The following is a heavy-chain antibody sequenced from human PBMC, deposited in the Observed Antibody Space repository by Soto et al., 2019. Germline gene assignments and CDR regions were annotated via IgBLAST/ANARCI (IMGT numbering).Heavy chain of an antibody. D-gene: IGHD2-15*01. J-gene: IGHJ5*02. V-gene: IGHV3-53*01. CDR2: LYSGGTT. Sequence: LRLSCAASGFIVINNYMSWVRQAPGKGLEWVSILYSGGTTYYADSVKGRFTFSRDNSENTVFLQMNSLRVEDTAVYYCVRDRGGSYWLDPWGQGTLVTVSS. CDR1: GFIVINNY. CDR3: VRDRGGSYWLDP.